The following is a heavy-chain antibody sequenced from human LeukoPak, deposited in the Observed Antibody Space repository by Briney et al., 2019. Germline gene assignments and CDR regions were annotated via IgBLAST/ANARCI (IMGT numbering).Heavy chain of an antibody. CDR2: ISYDGSNK. D-gene: IGHD3-22*01. V-gene: IGHV3-30*18. CDR1: GFTFRGYG. Sequence: GGSLRLSCAASGFTFRGYGMHWVRQAPGKGLEWVAVISYDGSNKYYADSVKGRFTISRDNSKNTLYLQMNSLRAEDTAVYYCAKLYYYDSSGYPDDLNAFYIWGQGTMVTVSS. J-gene: IGHJ3*02. CDR3: AKLYYYDSSGYPDDLNAFYI.